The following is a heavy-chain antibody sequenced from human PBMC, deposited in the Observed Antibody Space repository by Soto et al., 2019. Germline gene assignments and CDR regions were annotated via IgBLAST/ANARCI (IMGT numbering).Heavy chain of an antibody. Sequence: QLQLQESGSGLVKASQTLSLTCAVSGGSISSGGFSWSWIRQPPGKGLEWIGSIYLSGSTYYNPSLKSRVNISLDRSKNQFSLRLTSVTAADTAVYYCARGGDYYFDSWGQGTLVTVSS. CDR1: GGSISSGGFS. J-gene: IGHJ4*02. D-gene: IGHD3-16*01. CDR3: ARGGDYYFDS. CDR2: IYLSGST. V-gene: IGHV4-30-2*01.